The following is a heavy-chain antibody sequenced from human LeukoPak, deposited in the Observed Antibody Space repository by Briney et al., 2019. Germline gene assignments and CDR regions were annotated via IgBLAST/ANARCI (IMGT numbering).Heavy chain of an antibody. CDR2: INPNSGGT. V-gene: IGHV1-2*02. J-gene: IGHJ4*02. D-gene: IGHD3-10*01. CDR3: ATSLVRGVIKVSYFDY. CDR1: GYTFTGYY. Sequence: GASVKVSCKASGYTFTGYYMHWVRQAPGQGLEWMGWINPNSGGTNYAQKLQGRVTMTTDTSTSTAYMELRSLRSDDTAVYYCATSLVRGVIKVSYFDYWGQGTLVTVSS.